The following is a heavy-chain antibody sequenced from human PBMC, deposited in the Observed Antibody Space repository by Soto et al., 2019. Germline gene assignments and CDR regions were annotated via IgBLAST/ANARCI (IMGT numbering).Heavy chain of an antibody. CDR3: AALMRSSSSPQFDY. CDR2: IDPSDSQT. V-gene: IGHV5-10-1*01. CDR1: GYSFAGYW. Sequence: GESLKISCKGSGYSFAGYWITWVRQMPGKGLEWMGRIDPSDSQTYYSPSFRGRFTISRDNSKNTLYLQMNSLRAEDTAVYYCAALMRSSSSPQFDYWGQGTLVTVSS. J-gene: IGHJ4*02. D-gene: IGHD6-6*01.